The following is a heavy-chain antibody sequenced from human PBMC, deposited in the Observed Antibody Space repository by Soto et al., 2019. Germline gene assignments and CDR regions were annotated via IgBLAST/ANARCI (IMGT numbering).Heavy chain of an antibody. CDR3: ARSFRPGYDAFDI. D-gene: IGHD6-6*01. J-gene: IGHJ3*02. Sequence: GGSLRLSCAASGLTFSDYDMSWIRQVPGKGLEWVSYISSSGSTIYYADSVKGRFTISRDNAKNSLYLQMNSLRAEDTAVYYCARSFRPGYDAFDIWGQGTMVTVSS. V-gene: IGHV3-11*01. CDR2: ISSSGSTI. CDR1: GLTFSDYD.